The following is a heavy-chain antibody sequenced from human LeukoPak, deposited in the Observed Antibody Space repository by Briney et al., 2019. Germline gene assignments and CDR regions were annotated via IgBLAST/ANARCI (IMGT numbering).Heavy chain of an antibody. CDR2: IYYSGST. CDR3: ARGRREGAGYYYYYMDV. CDR1: GGSISSYY. J-gene: IGHJ6*03. D-gene: IGHD1-26*01. Sequence: PSETLSLTCTVSGGSISSYYWSWIRQPPGKGLEWIGYIYYSGSTNYNPSLKSRVTISVDTSKNQFSLKLISVTAADTAVYYCARGRREGAGYYYYYMDVWGKGTTVTISS. V-gene: IGHV4-59*08.